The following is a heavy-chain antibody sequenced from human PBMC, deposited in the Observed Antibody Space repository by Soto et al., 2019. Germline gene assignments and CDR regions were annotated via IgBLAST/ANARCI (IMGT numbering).Heavy chain of an antibody. CDR2: IRDSGHST. CDR3: ARVKAQILSSGWYGGDDI. Sequence: EVQLLESGGGLVQPGGSLRLSCAASGFTFSTYSMTWVRQAPGKGLEWVSTIRDSGHSTHYADSVRGRFAISRDNSKNTLFLQMNSRRAEDTAVYYCARVKAQILSSGWYGGDDIWGPGKMVTVSS. J-gene: IGHJ3*02. D-gene: IGHD6-19*01. CDR1: GFTFSTYS. V-gene: IGHV3-23*01.